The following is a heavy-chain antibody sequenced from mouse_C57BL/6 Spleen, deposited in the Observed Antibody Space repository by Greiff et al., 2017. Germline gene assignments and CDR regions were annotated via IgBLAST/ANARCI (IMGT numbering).Heavy chain of an antibody. CDR2: LNPSSGYT. J-gene: IGHJ4*01. Sequence: QVQLQQPGAELAKPGASVKLSCKASGYTFTSYWMHWVKQRPGQGLEWIGYLNPSSGYTKSNQKFKDKATLTADNSSSTAYMQLSSLPYEDSAVYYCARSGGSAAYAMDYWGQGTSVTVSS. CDR3: ARSGGSAAYAMDY. CDR1: GYTFTSYW. V-gene: IGHV1-7*01. D-gene: IGHD1-1*01.